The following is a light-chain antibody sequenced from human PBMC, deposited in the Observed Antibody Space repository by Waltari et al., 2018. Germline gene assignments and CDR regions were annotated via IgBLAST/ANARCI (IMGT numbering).Light chain of an antibody. CDR3: QQYYSRRT. Sequence: DIVMTQSPEFLAVSLRERATLNCKSSQSVLYNSNDKNYLPWYQQKPGQPPKLLIYWASTRQSGVPDRFSGSGSGTDFTLTINSLQAEDVAVYYCQQYYSRRTFGRGTRVEIK. CDR2: WAS. V-gene: IGKV4-1*01. J-gene: IGKJ1*01. CDR1: QSVLYNSNDKNY.